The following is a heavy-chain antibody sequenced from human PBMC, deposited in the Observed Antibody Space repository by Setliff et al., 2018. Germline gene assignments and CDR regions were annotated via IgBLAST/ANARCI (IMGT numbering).Heavy chain of an antibody. CDR2: VDHNGNT. J-gene: IGHJ4*02. V-gene: IGHV4-39*07. CDR3: ARAPLESGYYYGQGHYFDN. Sequence: SETLSLTCTVSGDSISRSTYYWGWIRQSPGKGLDWIGTVDHNGNTFYNPSLKSRVTISGDTSKNQFSLKLSSVTAADTAVYYCARAPLESGYYYGQGHYFDNWGQGTLVTVSS. D-gene: IGHD5-18*01. CDR1: GDSISRSTYY.